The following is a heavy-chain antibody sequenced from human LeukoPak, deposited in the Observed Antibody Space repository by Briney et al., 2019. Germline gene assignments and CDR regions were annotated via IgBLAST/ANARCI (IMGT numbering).Heavy chain of an antibody. V-gene: IGHV1-69*13. CDR2: IIPIFGTA. Sequence: ASVKVSCKASGGTFSSYAISWVRQAPGQGLEWMGGIIPIFGTANYAQKFQGRVAITADESTSTAYMELSSLRSEDTAVYYCAGGYCSSTSCYLGYWGQGTLVTVSS. CDR3: AGGYCSSTSCYLGY. J-gene: IGHJ4*02. D-gene: IGHD2-2*01. CDR1: GGTFSSYA.